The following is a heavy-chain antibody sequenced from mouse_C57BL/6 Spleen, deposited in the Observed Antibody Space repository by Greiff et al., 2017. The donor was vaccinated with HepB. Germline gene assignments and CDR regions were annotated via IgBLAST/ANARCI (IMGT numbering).Heavy chain of an antibody. CDR3: ARRGIISSYAMDY. J-gene: IGHJ4*01. V-gene: IGHV1-18*01. CDR1: GYTFTDYN. Sequence: VHVKQSGPELVKPGASVKIPCKASGYTFTDYNMDWVKQSHGKSLEWIGDINPNNGGTIYNQKFKGKATLTVDKSSSTAYMELRSLTSEDTAVYYCARRGIISSYAMDYWGQGTSVTVSS. CDR2: INPNNGGT.